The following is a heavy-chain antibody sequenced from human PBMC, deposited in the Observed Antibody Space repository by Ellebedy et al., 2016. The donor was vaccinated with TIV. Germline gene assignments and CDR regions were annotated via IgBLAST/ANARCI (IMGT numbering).Heavy chain of an antibody. CDR3: ARGRVYSPFDY. J-gene: IGHJ4*02. Sequence: SETLSLTCTVSGGSISSGGYYWSWIRQHPGKGLEWIGYIYYSGRTNYNPSLKSRLTISVDTSKNQFSLKLTSVTAADTAVYYCARGRVYSPFDYWGQGTLVTVSS. CDR2: IYYSGRT. CDR1: GGSISSGGYY. V-gene: IGHV4-31*03. D-gene: IGHD6-13*01.